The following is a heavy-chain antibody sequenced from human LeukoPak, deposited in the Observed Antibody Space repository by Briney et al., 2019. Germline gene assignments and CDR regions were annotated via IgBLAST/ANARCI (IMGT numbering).Heavy chain of an antibody. Sequence: GASVKVSCKASGGTFSSYAISWVRQAPGQGLEWMGGIIPIFGTANYAQKFQGRVTITADKSTSTAYMELSSLRSEDTAVYYCARESSPRQYSSSWIITGGSAFDIWGQGTMVTVSS. CDR2: IIPIFGTA. CDR3: ARESSPRQYSSSWIITGGSAFDI. D-gene: IGHD6-13*01. V-gene: IGHV1-69*06. J-gene: IGHJ3*02. CDR1: GGTFSSYA.